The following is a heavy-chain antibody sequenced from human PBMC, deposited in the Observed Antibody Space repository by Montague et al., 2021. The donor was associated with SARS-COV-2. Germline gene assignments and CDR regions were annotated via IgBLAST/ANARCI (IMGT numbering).Heavy chain of an antibody. CDR2: ISHTEST. V-gene: IGHV4-59*08. CDR1: SGSISNYY. Sequence: SETLSLTCTVSSGSISNYYWSCIRQPSGKGLEWFGFISHTESTNYNPSLESRVSISVDTSKSQFSLRVRSVTAADTAVYYCARSVQCAYGLDVWGQGTTVTISS. D-gene: IGHD6-19*01. CDR3: ARSVQCAYGLDV. J-gene: IGHJ6*02.